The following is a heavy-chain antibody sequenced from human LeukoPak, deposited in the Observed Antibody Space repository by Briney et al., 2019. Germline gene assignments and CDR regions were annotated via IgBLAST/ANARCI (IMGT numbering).Heavy chain of an antibody. CDR3: ARAGGVDTAMDANFDY. J-gene: IGHJ4*02. CDR1: GGSISSYY. CDR2: IYYNGGT. V-gene: IGHV4-59*01. D-gene: IGHD5-18*01. Sequence: SETLSLTCTVSGGSISSYYWSWIWQAPGKGLEWIGYIYYNGGTNYNPSLRSRVTISVDTSKNHFSLRLSSVTAADTAMYYCARAGGVDTAMDANFDYWGQGTLVTVSS.